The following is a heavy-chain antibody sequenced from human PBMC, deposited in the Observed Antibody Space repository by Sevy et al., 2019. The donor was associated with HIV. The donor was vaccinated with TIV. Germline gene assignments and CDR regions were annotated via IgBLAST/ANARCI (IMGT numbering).Heavy chain of an antibody. CDR3: ARHRRHYYGSGSYYLDNWFDP. Sequence: GESLKISCKGSGYSFTSYWIGWVRQMPGKGLEWMGIIYPGDSDTRYSPSFQGQVTISADKSISTAYLQWSSLKASDTAMYYWARHRRHYYGSGSYYLDNWFDPWGQGTLVTVSS. CDR1: GYSFTSYW. J-gene: IGHJ5*02. D-gene: IGHD3-10*01. CDR2: IYPGDSDT. V-gene: IGHV5-51*01.